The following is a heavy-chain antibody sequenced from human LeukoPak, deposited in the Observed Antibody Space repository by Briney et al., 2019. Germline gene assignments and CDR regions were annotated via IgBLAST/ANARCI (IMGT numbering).Heavy chain of an antibody. CDR3: ARVPPMDYGDYAADY. D-gene: IGHD4-17*01. V-gene: IGHV3-11*01. CDR1: GFTFSDYY. J-gene: IGHJ4*02. Sequence: GGSLRLSCAASGFTFSDYYTSWIRQAPGKGLEWVSYISSSGSTIYYADSVKGRFTISRDNAKNSLYLQMNSLRAEDTAVYYCARVPPMDYGDYAADYWGQGTLVTVSS. CDR2: ISSSGSTI.